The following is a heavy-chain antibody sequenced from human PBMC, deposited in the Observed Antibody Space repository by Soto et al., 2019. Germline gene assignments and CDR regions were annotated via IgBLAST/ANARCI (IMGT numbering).Heavy chain of an antibody. Sequence: GGSLRLSCATSGFTFSSYWMHWVRQAPGKGLVWVSRIDNDGSTTTYADSVKGRFTISRDNAKNTLYLQMNSLRAEDTAVYFCARGLSSGSLWGQGTLVTVSS. CDR3: ARGLSSGSL. CDR1: GFTFSSYW. CDR2: IDNDGSTT. D-gene: IGHD1-26*01. J-gene: IGHJ4*02. V-gene: IGHV3-74*01.